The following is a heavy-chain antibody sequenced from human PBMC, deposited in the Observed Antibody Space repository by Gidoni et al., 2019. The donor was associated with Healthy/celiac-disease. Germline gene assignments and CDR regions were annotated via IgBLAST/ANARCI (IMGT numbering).Heavy chain of an antibody. CDR2: IYWNDDK. CDR1: GFSLSTSGVG. Sequence: QLTLKESGPTLVKPTQTLTLTCTFSGFSLSTSGVGVGWIRQPPGKALEWLALIYWNDDKRYSPSLKSRLTITKDTSKNQVVLTMTNMDPVDTATYYCAHRLGYSSSWYYFDYWGQGTLVTVSS. D-gene: IGHD6-13*01. CDR3: AHRLGYSSSWYYFDY. V-gene: IGHV2-5*01. J-gene: IGHJ4*02.